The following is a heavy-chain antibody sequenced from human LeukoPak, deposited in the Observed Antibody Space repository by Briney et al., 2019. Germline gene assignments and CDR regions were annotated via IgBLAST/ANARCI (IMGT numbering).Heavy chain of an antibody. V-gene: IGHV3-9*01. J-gene: IGHJ4*02. CDR2: ISWNSGSI. Sequence: PGRSLRLSCAASGFTFDDYAVHWVRQAPGKGLEWVSGISWNSGSIGYADSLKGRFTISRDNAKSSLYLQMNSLRAEDTALYYCAKDGYSYGPKNFDYWGQGTLVTVSS. CDR1: GFTFDDYA. CDR3: AKDGYSYGPKNFDY. D-gene: IGHD5-18*01.